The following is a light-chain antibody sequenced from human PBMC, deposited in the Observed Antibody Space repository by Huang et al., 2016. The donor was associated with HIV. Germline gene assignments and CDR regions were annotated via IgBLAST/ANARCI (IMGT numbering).Light chain of an antibody. CDR3: QQRSNWPPWT. V-gene: IGKV3-11*01. CDR2: DAS. CDR1: QSVSAY. J-gene: IGKJ1*01. Sequence: EIVLTQSPATLSLSPGERVTLSCRASQSVSAYLAWYQQKPGQAPRLLIYDASNRATGIPARFSVSRSGTDFTLTISSLEPEDFAVYYCQQRSNWPPWTFGQGTKVEIK.